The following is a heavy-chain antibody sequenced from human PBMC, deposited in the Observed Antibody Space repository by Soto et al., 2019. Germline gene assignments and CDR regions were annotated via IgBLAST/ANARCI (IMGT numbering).Heavy chain of an antibody. CDR3: ARVVVAATGYYFDY. D-gene: IGHD2-15*01. V-gene: IGHV1-69*13. CDR1: VGTFSSYA. Sequence: SVKVSCNASVGTFSSYAISWVRQAPGQGLEWMGGIIPIFGTANYAQKFQGRVTITADESTSTAYMELSSLRSEDTAVYYCARVVVAATGYYFDYWGQGTLVTVSS. CDR2: IIPIFGTA. J-gene: IGHJ4*02.